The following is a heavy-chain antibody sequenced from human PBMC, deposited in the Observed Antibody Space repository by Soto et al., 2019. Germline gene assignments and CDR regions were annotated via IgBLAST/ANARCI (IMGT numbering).Heavy chain of an antibody. CDR3: ARGASMVRGVIISWYYYYYMDV. D-gene: IGHD3-10*01. V-gene: IGHV1-46*03. Sequence: QVQLVQSGAEVKKPGASVKVSCKASGYTFTSYYMHWVRQAPGQGLEWMGIINPSGGSTSYAQKVQGRVTMTRDTSTSTVYMELSSLRSEDTAVYYCARGASMVRGVIISWYYYYYMDVWGKGTTVTVSS. CDR2: INPSGGST. CDR1: GYTFTSYY. J-gene: IGHJ6*03.